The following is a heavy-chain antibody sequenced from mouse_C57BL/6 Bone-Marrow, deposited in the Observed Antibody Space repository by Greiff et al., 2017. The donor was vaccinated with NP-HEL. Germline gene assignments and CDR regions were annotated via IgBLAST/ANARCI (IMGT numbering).Heavy chain of an antibody. V-gene: IGHV1-19*01. J-gene: IGHJ3*01. Sequence: EVKLMESGPVLVKPGASVKMSCKASGYTFTDYYMNWVKQSHGKSLEWIGVINPYNGGTSYNQKFKGKATLTVDKSSSTDYMELNSLTSEDSAVYYCARDYYGSSYEAWFAYWGQGTLVTVSA. CDR1: GYTFTDYY. CDR2: INPYNGGT. CDR3: ARDYYGSSYEAWFAY. D-gene: IGHD1-1*01.